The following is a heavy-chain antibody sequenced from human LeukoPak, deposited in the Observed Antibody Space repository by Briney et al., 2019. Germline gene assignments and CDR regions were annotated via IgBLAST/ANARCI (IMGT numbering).Heavy chain of an antibody. Sequence: GGSLRLSCAASGFTVSNNYMSWVRQAPGKGLEWVSAISGSGGSTYYADSVKGRFTISRDNSKNTLYLQMNSLRAEDTAVYYCAKKQGGIIVATTLHYYYGMDVWGQGTTVTVSS. V-gene: IGHV3-23*01. J-gene: IGHJ6*02. D-gene: IGHD5-12*01. CDR3: AKKQGGIIVATTLHYYYGMDV. CDR1: GFTVSNNY. CDR2: ISGSGGST.